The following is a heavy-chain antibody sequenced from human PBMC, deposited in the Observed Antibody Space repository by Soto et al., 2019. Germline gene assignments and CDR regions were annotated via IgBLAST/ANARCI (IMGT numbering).Heavy chain of an antibody. CDR2: FDPEDGET. D-gene: IGHD6-13*01. V-gene: IGHV1-24*01. Sequence: ASVKVSCKVSGYTLTELSMHWVRQAPGKGLEWMGGFDPEDGETIYAQKFQGRVTMTEDTSTDTAYMELSSLRSEDTAVYYCATESSWYTGYYYYGMDVWGQGTTVTVSS. CDR3: ATESSWYTGYYYYGMDV. CDR1: GYTLTELS. J-gene: IGHJ6*02.